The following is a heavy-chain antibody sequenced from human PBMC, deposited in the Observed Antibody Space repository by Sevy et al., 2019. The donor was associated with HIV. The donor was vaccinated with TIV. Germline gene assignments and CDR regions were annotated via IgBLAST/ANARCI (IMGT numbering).Heavy chain of an antibody. CDR1: GFTFGAYA. J-gene: IGHJ4*02. Sequence: GGSLRLSCTASGFTFGAYAMSWFRQAPGKGLEWVGFIRSKGYGGTTEYAESVKGRFTISRDDSKSIAYLQMNGLKTEDTAVYYCTRDASRGYSYGYGYWGQGTLVTVSS. V-gene: IGHV3-49*03. CDR3: TRDASRGYSYGYGY. CDR2: IRSKGYGGTT. D-gene: IGHD5-18*01.